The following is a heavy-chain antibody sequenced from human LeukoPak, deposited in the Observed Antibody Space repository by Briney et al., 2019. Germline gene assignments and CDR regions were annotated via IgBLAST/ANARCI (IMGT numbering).Heavy chain of an antibody. Sequence: PSETLSLTCAVSGGSISSSNWWSWVRQSPGKGLEWIGEIYHSGSTNYNPSLKSRVTISVDKSKNQFSLKLSSVTAADTAVYYCAREGAYDSSGYNNCFDPWGQGTLVTVSS. D-gene: IGHD3-22*01. CDR1: GGSISSSNW. CDR2: IYHSGST. J-gene: IGHJ5*02. CDR3: AREGAYDSSGYNNCFDP. V-gene: IGHV4-4*02.